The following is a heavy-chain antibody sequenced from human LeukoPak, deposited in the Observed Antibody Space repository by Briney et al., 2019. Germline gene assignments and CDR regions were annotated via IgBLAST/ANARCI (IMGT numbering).Heavy chain of an antibody. CDR3: ARATGSTSRYYYYGMDV. Sequence: GSLRLSCAASGFTVSSNYMSWVRQAPGKGLEWVSVIYSGGSTYYADSVKGRFTISRDNSKNTLYLQMNSLRAEDTAVYYCARATGSTSRYYYYGMDVWGQGTTVTVSS. CDR1: GFTVSSNY. J-gene: IGHJ6*02. D-gene: IGHD2-2*01. CDR2: IYSGGST. V-gene: IGHV3-53*01.